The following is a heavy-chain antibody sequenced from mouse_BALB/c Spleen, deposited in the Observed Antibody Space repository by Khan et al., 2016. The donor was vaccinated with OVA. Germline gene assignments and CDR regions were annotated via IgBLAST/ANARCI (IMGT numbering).Heavy chain of an antibody. Sequence: QVQLKQSGPGLVAPSQSLSITCTVYGYSLTRYGVHWVRQPPGKGLEWLGLIWAGGSTTYNWALMSRLSISIDNSKSLVFLIMNSLQTDDTVLYYCARSKYLARYWGQGTTLTVSS. CDR2: IWAGGST. V-gene: IGHV2-9*02. J-gene: IGHJ2*01. D-gene: IGHD3-3*01. CDR3: ARSKYLARY. CDR1: GYSLTRYG.